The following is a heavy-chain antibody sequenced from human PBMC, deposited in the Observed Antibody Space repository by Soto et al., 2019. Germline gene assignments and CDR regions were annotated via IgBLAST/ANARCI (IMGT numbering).Heavy chain of an antibody. CDR3: AKGGPFTGGFDP. CDR2: ISGRSGVP. CDR1: GLTLRSYA. Sequence: EGQWLQSGGDLVQPGGSLRLSCAGSGLTLRSYAMTWIRQTPEKGLEWVSTISGRSGVPSYADSVNGRFTVSRDNSKNTLYLQMNSLRPDDTAIYYCAKGGPFTGGFDPWGQGTLVTVAS. D-gene: IGHD3-16*01. J-gene: IGHJ5*02. V-gene: IGHV3-23*01.